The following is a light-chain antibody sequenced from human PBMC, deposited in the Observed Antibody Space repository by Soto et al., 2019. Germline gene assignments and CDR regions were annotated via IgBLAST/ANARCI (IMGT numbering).Light chain of an antibody. CDR1: QSVSSSY. CDR2: GAS. CDR3: QQYGSSRWT. V-gene: IGKV3-20*01. Sequence: EIMLTQSPGTLSLTTGERATLSCRASQSVSSSYLAWYQQKPGQAPRLLIYGASSRATGIPDRFSGSGSGTDFTLTISRLEPEDFAVYYCQQYGSSRWTFGQGTKVDIK. J-gene: IGKJ1*01.